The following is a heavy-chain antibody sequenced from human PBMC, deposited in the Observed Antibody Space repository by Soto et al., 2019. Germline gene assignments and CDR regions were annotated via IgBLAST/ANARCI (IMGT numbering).Heavy chain of an antibody. D-gene: IGHD2-2*01. CDR1: GFTFTTYA. CDR3: AKQTPNAGSTV. CDR2: VSGSGGST. V-gene: IGHV3-23*01. J-gene: IGHJ6*02. Sequence: EVQLLESGGGLVQPGGSLRLSCAASGFTFTTYAMNWVRQAPGKGREWVSTVSGSGGSTYHADSVKGRFTVSRDNSKNTLYLQMNSLRTEDTAVYYCAKQTPNAGSTVWGQGTTVTVSS.